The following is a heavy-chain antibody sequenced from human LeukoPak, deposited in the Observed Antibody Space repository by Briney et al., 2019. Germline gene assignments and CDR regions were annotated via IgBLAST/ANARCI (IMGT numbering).Heavy chain of an antibody. CDR2: IIPILGIA. J-gene: IGHJ4*02. Sequence: GASVKVSCKASGGTFSSYAISWVRQAPGQGLEWMGRIIPILGIANYAQKFQGRVTITADKSTSTAYMELSSLRSEDTAVYYCASGPPPAAADYWGQGTLVTVSS. D-gene: IGHD2-2*01. CDR3: ASGPPPAAADY. V-gene: IGHV1-69*04. CDR1: GGTFSSYA.